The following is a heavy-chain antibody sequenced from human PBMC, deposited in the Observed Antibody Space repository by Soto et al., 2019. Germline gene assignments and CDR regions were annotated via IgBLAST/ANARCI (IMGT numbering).Heavy chain of an antibody. V-gene: IGHV1-18*01. J-gene: IGHJ4*02. D-gene: IGHD3-10*01. Sequence: QVQLVQSGAEVKKPGASVKVSCKASGYTFTSYGISWVRQAPGQGLEWMGWINPYNGNTNYAQKLQGSVTMTTDTSTNTAHMELRSLRSDDTAVYYCARDWLGIDYWGQGTLVTVSS. CDR2: INPYNGNT. CDR1: GYTFTSYG. CDR3: ARDWLGIDY.